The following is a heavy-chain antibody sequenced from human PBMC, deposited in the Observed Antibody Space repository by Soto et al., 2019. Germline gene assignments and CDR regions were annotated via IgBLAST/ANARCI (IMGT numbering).Heavy chain of an antibody. V-gene: IGHV3-33*01. CDR1: GFTFSSYG. CDR2: IWYDGSNK. CDR3: ARDKVSYGHGEDWFDP. D-gene: IGHD3-10*01. Sequence: QVQLVESGGGVVQPGRSLRLSCAASGFTFSSYGMHWVRQAPGKGLEWVAVIWYDGSNKYYADSVKGRFTISRDNSKNTLYLQMNSLRAEDTAVYYCARDKVSYGHGEDWFDPWGQGTLVTVSS. J-gene: IGHJ5*02.